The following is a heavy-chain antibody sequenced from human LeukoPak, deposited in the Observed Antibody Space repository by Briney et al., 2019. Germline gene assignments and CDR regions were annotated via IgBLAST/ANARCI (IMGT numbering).Heavy chain of an antibody. D-gene: IGHD3-10*01. CDR2: IYFSGST. Sequence: SETLSLTCTVSGGSINNYYWSWIRQPPGKGLEWIGYIYFSGSTNYNPSLKSRVTISVDTSKNHFSLKLGSVTAADTAVYYCARQRITMVRGVRGYFDYWGQGTLVTVSS. V-gene: IGHV4-59*01. CDR3: ARQRITMVRGVRGYFDY. CDR1: GGSINNYY. J-gene: IGHJ4*02.